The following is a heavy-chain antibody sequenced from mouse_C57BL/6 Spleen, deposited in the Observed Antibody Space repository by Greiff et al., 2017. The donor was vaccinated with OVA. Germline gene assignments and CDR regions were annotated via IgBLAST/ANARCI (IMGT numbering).Heavy chain of an antibody. CDR2: IYPGSGST. CDR1: GYTFTSYW. J-gene: IGHJ3*01. Sequence: VQLQQPGAELVKPGASVKMSCKASGYTFTSYWITWVKQRPGQGLEWIGDIYPGSGSTNYNEKFKSKATLTVDTSSSTAYMQLSSLTSEDSAVDYGGRAGGGAAWFAYWGQGTLVTVSA. V-gene: IGHV1-55*01. CDR3: GRAGGGAAWFAY.